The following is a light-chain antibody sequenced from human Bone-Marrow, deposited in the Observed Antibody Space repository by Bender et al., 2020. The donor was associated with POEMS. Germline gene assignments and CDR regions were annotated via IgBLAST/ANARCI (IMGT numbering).Light chain of an antibody. CDR1: GNDVGSYNL. CDR3: CSYAGSSTLV. CDR2: EVS. V-gene: IGLV2-23*02. Sequence: QSALTQPASVSGAPGQSITISCSGTGNDVGSYNLVSWYQQHPGKAPKLLIYEVSKRPSGVSNRFSGSKSGNTASLTISGLQAEDEADYYCCSYAGSSTLVFGGGTKLTVL. J-gene: IGLJ2*01.